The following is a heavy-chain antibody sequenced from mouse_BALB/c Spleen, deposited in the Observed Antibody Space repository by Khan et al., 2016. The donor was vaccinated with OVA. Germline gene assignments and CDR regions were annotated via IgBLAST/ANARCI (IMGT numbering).Heavy chain of an antibody. Sequence: EVQRVESGGDLVKPGGSLKLSCAASGFIFSSYSMSWVRQTPDKRLEWVATISSGGDYTYYPDSVKGRSTISRDDAKNTLYLQMSSLKSEDTAMYYCASHLTGSFAYWGQGTLVTVSA. CDR1: GFIFSSYS. J-gene: IGHJ3*01. V-gene: IGHV5-6*01. D-gene: IGHD4-1*01. CDR3: ASHLTGSFAY. CDR2: ISSGGDYT.